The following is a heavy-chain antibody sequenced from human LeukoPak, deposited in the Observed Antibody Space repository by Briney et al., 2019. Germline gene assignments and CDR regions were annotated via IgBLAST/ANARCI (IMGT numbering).Heavy chain of an antibody. J-gene: IGHJ3*02. Sequence: GGSLRLSCAASGFTFSGYGMFWVRQAPGKGLEWISSISIGGTYIYYADSVKGRFTISRNNAKNSLYLQMNSLRADDTAVYYCTKSRSGWSDDTFDIWGQGTMVTVSS. CDR2: ISIGGTYI. CDR3: TKSRSGWSDDTFDI. D-gene: IGHD6-13*01. V-gene: IGHV3-21*01. CDR1: GFTFSGYG.